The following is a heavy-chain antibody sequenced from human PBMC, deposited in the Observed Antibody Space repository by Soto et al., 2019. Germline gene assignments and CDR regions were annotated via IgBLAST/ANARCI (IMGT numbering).Heavy chain of an antibody. CDR3: ATWAGCGDA. CDR1: GFDFSSNS. J-gene: IGHJ5*02. CDR2: ISRGGDIT. V-gene: IGHV3-23*01. Sequence: EVQLLESGGGLVQPGGSLRLSCVASGFDFSSNSMTWARQAPGKGLEWVGGISRGGDITFYRDSVKGRFTISRDISKNSLLLQRNSLSVEDTATDFCATWAGCGDAWGQGHLVTVSS. D-gene: IGHD1-26*01.